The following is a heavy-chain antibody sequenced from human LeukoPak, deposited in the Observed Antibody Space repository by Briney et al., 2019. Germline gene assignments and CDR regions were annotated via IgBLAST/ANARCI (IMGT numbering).Heavy chain of an antibody. CDR1: GYTFTSYY. V-gene: IGHV1-46*01. Sequence: ASVKVSCKASGYTFTSYYMHWVRQAPGQGLEWMGIIDPSGGSTNYAQKFQGRVTITADESTSTAYMELSSLRSEDTAVYYCARFTVTGDFDYWGQGTLVTVSS. J-gene: IGHJ4*02. CDR3: ARFTVTGDFDY. CDR2: IDPSGGST. D-gene: IGHD4-17*01.